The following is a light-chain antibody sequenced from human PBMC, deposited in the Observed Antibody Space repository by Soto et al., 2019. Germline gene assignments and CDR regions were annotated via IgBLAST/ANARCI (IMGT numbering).Light chain of an antibody. CDR2: EAS. J-gene: IGKJ4*01. CDR3: QEYDNPRGSVA. V-gene: IGKV1-33*01. CDR1: QDIRNY. Sequence: DIPMTQSPSSLSASVGDRVTITCQASQDIRNYVNWYQQQAGKAPKLLIYEASNLEIGVPSRFNGSGSGTDFSFTISSLQPEDIATYYCQEYDNPRGSVAFGGGTKVEIK.